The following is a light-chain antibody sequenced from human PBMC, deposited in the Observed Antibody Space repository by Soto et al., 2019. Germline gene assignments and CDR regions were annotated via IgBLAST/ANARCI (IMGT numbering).Light chain of an antibody. CDR1: QRVGIN. Sequence: EIGMTQSPATLSVSRGETATLCCRASQRVGINLAWYQQKPGQAPRLLIYSASTRASGIPDRFSGSGSGTEFTLTISSLQSEDFAFFYCQQYDGWPRTFGQGTKVDI. CDR2: SAS. CDR3: QQYDGWPRT. V-gene: IGKV3-15*01. J-gene: IGKJ1*01.